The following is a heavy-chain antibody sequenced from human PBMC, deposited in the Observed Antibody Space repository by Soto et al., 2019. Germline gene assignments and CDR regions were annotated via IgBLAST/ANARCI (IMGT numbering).Heavy chain of an antibody. Sequence: QVQLVESGGGVVQPGRSLRLSCAASGFTFSNYVIHWVHQAPGKGLEWVAAIWSDGSNKYYAESVKGRFTISRDNSKNTLYLQMNSLRAEDTAVYYCAREGDKYYFDYWGQGTLVTVAS. D-gene: IGHD2-21*02. CDR1: GFTFSNYV. J-gene: IGHJ4*02. V-gene: IGHV3-33*01. CDR3: AREGDKYYFDY. CDR2: IWSDGSNK.